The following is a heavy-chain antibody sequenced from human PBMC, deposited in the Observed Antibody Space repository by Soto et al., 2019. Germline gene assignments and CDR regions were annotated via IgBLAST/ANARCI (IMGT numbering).Heavy chain of an antibody. D-gene: IGHD2-15*01. CDR2: IKSKTDGGTT. CDR3: TTGGSEGYCSGGSCYDAFDI. CDR1: GFTFSNAW. Sequence: GESLKISCAASGFTFSNAWMSWVRQAPGKGLEWVGRIKSKTDGGTTDYAAPVKGRFTISRDDSKNTLYLQMNSLKTEDTAVYYCTTGGSEGYCSGGSCYDAFDIWGQGTMVPVSS. V-gene: IGHV3-15*01. J-gene: IGHJ3*02.